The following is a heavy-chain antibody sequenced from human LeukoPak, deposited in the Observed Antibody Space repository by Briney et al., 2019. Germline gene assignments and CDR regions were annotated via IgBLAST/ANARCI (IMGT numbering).Heavy chain of an antibody. CDR2: ISGSGGST. Sequence: QPGGSLRLSCAASGFTFSSNAMSWVRQAPGKGLEWVSAISGSGGSTYYADSVKGRFTISRDNSKNTLYLQMNSLRAEDTAVYYCANVGHQLPIFDYWGQGTLVTVSS. CDR1: GFTFSSNA. CDR3: ANVGHQLPIFDY. V-gene: IGHV3-23*01. D-gene: IGHD2-2*01. J-gene: IGHJ4*02.